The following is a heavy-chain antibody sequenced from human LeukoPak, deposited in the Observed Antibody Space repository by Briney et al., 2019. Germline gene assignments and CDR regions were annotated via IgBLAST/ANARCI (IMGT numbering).Heavy chain of an antibody. CDR1: GLTFSSYA. CDR3: AKGAELWFDFGY. J-gene: IGHJ4*02. V-gene: IGHV3-23*01. CDR2: ISGSGGST. D-gene: IGHD3-10*01. Sequence: SGGSLRLSCAASGLTFSSYAMSWVRQAPGKGLEWVSAISGSGGSTYYADSVKGRFTISRDNSKNTLYLRMNSLRAEDTAVYYCAKGAELWFDFGYWGQGTLVTVSS.